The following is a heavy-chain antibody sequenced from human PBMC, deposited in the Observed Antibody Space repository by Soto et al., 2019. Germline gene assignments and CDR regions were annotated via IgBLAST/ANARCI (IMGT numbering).Heavy chain of an antibody. V-gene: IGHV3-11*01. CDR2: IDTSGTKI. J-gene: IGHJ4*01. Sequence: QVQLVESGGDLGKPGGSLRLSCAASGYTFSDYYMSWIRQAPGNGLEWISYIDTSGTKIYYADSVKGRFTITRDNAKNSLYLEMNSLRDEDTAVYYCASHYDMWSGYLSPVDYWGHGTLVTVSS. CDR3: ASHYDMWSGYLSPVDY. D-gene: IGHD3-3*01. CDR1: GYTFSDYY.